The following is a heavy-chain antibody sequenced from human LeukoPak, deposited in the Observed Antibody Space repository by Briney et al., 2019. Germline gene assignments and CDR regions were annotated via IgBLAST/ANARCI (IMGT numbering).Heavy chain of an antibody. Sequence: PSETLSLTCTVSDDPINSGVYYWNWIRQPAGKGLEWIGHTSGTTTNSNPSLKSRVAISLDTSQNHFSLKVSSVTAADTAVYYCARAKKRSGRSRNFYLDVWGKGTTVTVSS. CDR3: ARAKKRSGRSRNFYLDV. CDR1: DDPINSGVYY. J-gene: IGHJ6*03. V-gene: IGHV4-61*02. D-gene: IGHD1-26*01. CDR2: TSGTT.